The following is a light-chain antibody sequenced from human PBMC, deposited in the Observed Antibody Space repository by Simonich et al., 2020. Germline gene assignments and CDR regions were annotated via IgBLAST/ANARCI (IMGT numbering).Light chain of an antibody. Sequence: QSVLTQPPSVSAAPGQKVTISCSGSSSNIGNNYVSWYQQLPGTAPKRRINDNNKRPSGMPDRFSGSKSGTSATLGITGLQTGDEADYYCGTWDSSLSAGVFGGGTKLTVL. J-gene: IGLJ2*01. CDR2: DNN. V-gene: IGLV1-51*01. CDR3: GTWDSSLSAGV. CDR1: SSNIGNNY.